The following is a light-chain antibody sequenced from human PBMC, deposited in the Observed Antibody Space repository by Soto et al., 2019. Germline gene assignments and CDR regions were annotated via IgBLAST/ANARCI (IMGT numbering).Light chain of an antibody. CDR2: GAS. V-gene: IGKV3-20*01. J-gene: IGKJ1*01. Sequence: EIVLTQSPGTLSLSPGERATLSCRARQSVSSSYLAWYQQKPGQAPRLLIYGASSRATGIPDRFSGSGSGTDFTLTISRLEPEDFAVYYCQQYGSSPPWTFGHGTKVEI. CDR1: QSVSSSY. CDR3: QQYGSSPPWT.